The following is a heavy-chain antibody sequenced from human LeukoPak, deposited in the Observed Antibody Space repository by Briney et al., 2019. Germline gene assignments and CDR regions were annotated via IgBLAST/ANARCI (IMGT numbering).Heavy chain of an antibody. CDR3: ARGRPHGNDY. Sequence: GGSLRLSCAAYGFTFSSYWMNWVRQAPGKGLVWVSRIASDGSSTTYADSVKGRFSISRDNAKNTLYLQMNSLRVEDTAVYYCARGRPHGNDYWGQGTLVTVSS. V-gene: IGHV3-74*01. CDR1: GFTFSSYW. D-gene: IGHD4-23*01. CDR2: IASDGSST. J-gene: IGHJ4*02.